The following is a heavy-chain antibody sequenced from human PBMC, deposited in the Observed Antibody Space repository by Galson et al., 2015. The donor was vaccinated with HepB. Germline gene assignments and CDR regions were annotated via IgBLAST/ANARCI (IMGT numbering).Heavy chain of an antibody. CDR2: IYSGGST. J-gene: IGHJ4*02. CDR3: ARDSSKGGNFDY. CDR1: GFTVSSNY. D-gene: IGHD2-15*01. V-gene: IGHV3-66*02. Sequence: SLRLSCAASGFTVSSNYMSWVRQAPGKGLEWVSVIYSGGSTYYADSVKGRFTISRDNSKNTLYLQMNSLRAEDTTVYYCARDSSKGGNFDYWGQGTLATVSS.